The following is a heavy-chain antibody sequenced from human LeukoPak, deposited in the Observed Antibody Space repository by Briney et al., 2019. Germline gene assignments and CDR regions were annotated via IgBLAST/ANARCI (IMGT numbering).Heavy chain of an antibody. V-gene: IGHV3-48*02. J-gene: IGHJ6*03. CDR2: ISGTNGAV. Sequence: GGSLRLSCAASGITVSRYDMSWVRQAPGKGLEWISYISGTNGAVYLADSVKGRFTTSRDNARNSLFLEMNSLRDEDTAVYYCVRGHMDVWGKGTTVTISS. CDR1: GITVSRYD. CDR3: VRGHMDV.